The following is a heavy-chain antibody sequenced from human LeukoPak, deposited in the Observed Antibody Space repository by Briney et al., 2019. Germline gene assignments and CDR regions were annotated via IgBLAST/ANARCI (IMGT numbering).Heavy chain of an antibody. CDR3: ARAKWEPEVYFDY. D-gene: IGHD1-26*01. J-gene: IGHJ4*02. V-gene: IGHV4-28*05. CDR2: IYYSGSI. Sequence: SETLSLTCAVSGYSLSSSNWWGWIRQPPGKGLEWIGYIYYSGSIYYNPSLKSRVTMSVYTSKNQFSLKLSSVTAVDTAVYYCARAKWEPEVYFDYWGQGTLVTVSS. CDR1: GYSLSSSNW.